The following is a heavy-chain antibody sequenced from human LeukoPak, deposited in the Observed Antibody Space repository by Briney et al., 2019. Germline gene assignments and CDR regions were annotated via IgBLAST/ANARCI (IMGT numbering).Heavy chain of an antibody. CDR1: GGSISSSSYY. V-gene: IGHV4-39*07. D-gene: IGHD6-25*01. Sequence: PSETLSLTCAVSGGSISSSSYYWGWIRQPPGKGLEWIGSIYYSGRTYYNPSLKSRVTISVDTSKNQFSLKLSSVAAADTAVYYCARGGGTRKPYYYMDVWGKGTTVTVSS. CDR2: IYYSGRT. J-gene: IGHJ6*03. CDR3: ARGGGTRKPYYYMDV.